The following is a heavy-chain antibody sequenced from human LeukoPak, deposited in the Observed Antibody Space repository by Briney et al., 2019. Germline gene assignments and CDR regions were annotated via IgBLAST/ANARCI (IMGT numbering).Heavy chain of an antibody. V-gene: IGHV4-34*01. Sequence: SETLSLTCAVYGGSFSGYYWSWIRQPPGKGLEWIGEINHSGSTNYNPSLKSRVTISVDTSKNQFCLKLSSVTAADTAVYYCAREVHMIVPPHNWFDPWGQGTLVTVSS. CDR1: GGSFSGYY. CDR2: INHSGST. D-gene: IGHD3-22*01. J-gene: IGHJ5*02. CDR3: AREVHMIVPPHNWFDP.